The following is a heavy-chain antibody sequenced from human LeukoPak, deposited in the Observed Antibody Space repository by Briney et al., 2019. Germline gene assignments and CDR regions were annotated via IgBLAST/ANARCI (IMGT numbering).Heavy chain of an antibody. CDR1: GFTFSRYS. V-gene: IGHV3-23*01. Sequence: GRSLRLSCAACGFTFSRYSMAWVRQAPGRGLEWVSTVGGRGGPRTFYADSVQGRFTVSRDNSRDTVYLQMDSLGAEDTAIYYCAKEGLLGGYYFDLWGQGALVTVSS. D-gene: IGHD2-8*02. J-gene: IGHJ4*02. CDR3: AKEGLLGGYYFDL. CDR2: VGGRGGPRT.